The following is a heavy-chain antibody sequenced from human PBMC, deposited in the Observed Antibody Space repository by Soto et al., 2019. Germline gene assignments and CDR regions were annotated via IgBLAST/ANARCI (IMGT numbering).Heavy chain of an antibody. D-gene: IGHD3-3*01. CDR1: GFIFNNYA. CDR2: ISGSGDVT. V-gene: IGHV3-23*01. Sequence: GGSLRLSCAASGFIFNNYAMGWVRQAPGKGLEWVARISGSGDVTRYTDSVKGRFTISRDNSKNTVSMEMNNLRVEDTAVYYCAKDRASSVIFGLATSVDVWGKGTTVTVSS. J-gene: IGHJ6*04. CDR3: AKDRASSVIFGLATSVDV.